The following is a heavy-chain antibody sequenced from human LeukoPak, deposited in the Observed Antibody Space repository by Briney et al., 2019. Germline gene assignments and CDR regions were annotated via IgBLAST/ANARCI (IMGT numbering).Heavy chain of an antibody. J-gene: IGHJ4*02. CDR3: ARDRGQGHYYDSSGYYSNY. Sequence: GGSLRLSCAASGFTFSSYGMHWVRQSPGKGLEWVAVISYDGSNKYYADSVKGRFTVSRDNAKNSLYPQMNSLRAEDTAVYYCARDRGQGHYYDSSGYYSNYWGQGTLVTVSS. CDR2: ISYDGSNK. CDR1: GFTFSSYG. D-gene: IGHD3-22*01. V-gene: IGHV3-30*03.